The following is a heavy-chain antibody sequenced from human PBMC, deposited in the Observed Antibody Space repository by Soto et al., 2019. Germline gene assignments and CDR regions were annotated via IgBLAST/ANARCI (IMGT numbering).Heavy chain of an antibody. CDR3: ARESPRGFGAFDI. CDR2: TYYRAKWYN. CDR1: GDSVSSNSAA. J-gene: IGHJ3*02. Sequence: SQTLSLTCAISGDSVSSNSAAWNWIRQSPSRGLEWLGRTYYRAKWYNDYAVSVKRRITITPDTSKNQFSLPLNSVTPEDTGVYYCARESPRGFGAFDIWGQGTMVTVSS. D-gene: IGHD3-10*01. V-gene: IGHV6-1*01.